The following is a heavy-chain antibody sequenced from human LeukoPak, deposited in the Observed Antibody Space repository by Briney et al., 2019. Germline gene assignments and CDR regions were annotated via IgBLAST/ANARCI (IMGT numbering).Heavy chain of an antibody. D-gene: IGHD3-10*01. J-gene: IGHJ4*02. CDR2: IHHSGST. CDR1: GGSISSRNW. V-gene: IGHV4-4*02. CDR3: ARTRYYYNSRSYGAPYNFDH. Sequence: KSSETLSLTCAVSGGSISSRNWWSWVRQPPGKGLEWIAEIHHSGSTNYNPSLKSRVTISVDTTKNQFSLKLSSVTAADPAVYHCARTRYYYNSRSYGAPYNFDHGRQGTLVTVSS.